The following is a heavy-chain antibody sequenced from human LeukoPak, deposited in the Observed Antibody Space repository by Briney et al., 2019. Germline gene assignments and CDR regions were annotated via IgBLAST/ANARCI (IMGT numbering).Heavy chain of an antibody. CDR3: ARGKTMVYCGGDCYSFDN. Sequence: ASAKVSCKASGYTFTGYYMHWVRQAPGQGLEWVGWINPNSGGTNYAQKFQGRVTMTRDTSISTAYMELSRLLSGDTAVYYCARGKTMVYCGGDCYSFDNWGQGTLVTVSS. CDR2: INPNSGGT. CDR1: GYTFTGYY. J-gene: IGHJ4*02. D-gene: IGHD2-21*02. V-gene: IGHV1-2*02.